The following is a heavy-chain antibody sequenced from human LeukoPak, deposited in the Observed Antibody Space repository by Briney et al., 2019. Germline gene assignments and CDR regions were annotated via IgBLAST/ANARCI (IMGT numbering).Heavy chain of an antibody. CDR3: ARGGKWIQLWPPDY. CDR1: GFTFSSYW. CDR2: KQQEGSEE. D-gene: IGHD5-18*01. V-gene: IGHV3-7*01. Sequence: GGSLRLSSAASGFTFSSYWMTWLRQTPRKVLQRVASKQQEGSEEYYVHPVKGRFTISRDTANTSLSLQMNSLRGQDTPVYYCARGGKWIQLWPPDYWGQGTLVTVSS. J-gene: IGHJ4*02.